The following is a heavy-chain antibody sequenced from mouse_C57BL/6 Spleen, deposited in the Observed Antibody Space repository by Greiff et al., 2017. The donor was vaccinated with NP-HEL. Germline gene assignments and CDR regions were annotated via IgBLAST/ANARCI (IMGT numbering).Heavy chain of an antibody. CDR1: GYAFSSSW. J-gene: IGHJ2*01. Sequence: QVQLQQSGPELVKPGASVKISCKASGYAFSSSWMNWVKQRPGKGLEWIGRIYPGDGDTNYNGKFKGKATLTADKSSSTAYMQLSSLTSEDSAVYFCARGRIYYDYDGDFDYWGQGTTLTVSS. V-gene: IGHV1-82*01. D-gene: IGHD2-4*01. CDR3: ARGRIYYDYDGDFDY. CDR2: IYPGDGDT.